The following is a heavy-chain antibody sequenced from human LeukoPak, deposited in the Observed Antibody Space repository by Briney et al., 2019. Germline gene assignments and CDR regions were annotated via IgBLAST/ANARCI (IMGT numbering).Heavy chain of an antibody. D-gene: IGHD5-18*01. V-gene: IGHV1-69*13. CDR2: IIPVFDTT. CDR1: GDTFSTYA. CDR3: ARDFRAAMVSDWFDP. J-gene: IGHJ5*02. Sequence: GASVKVSCKASGDTFSTYAINWVRQAPGQGLEWMGQIIPVFDTTYYEQKMQGRVTITADQSTSTVYMELSNLRSDDTGVYYCARDFRAAMVSDWFDPWGQGTLVTVSS.